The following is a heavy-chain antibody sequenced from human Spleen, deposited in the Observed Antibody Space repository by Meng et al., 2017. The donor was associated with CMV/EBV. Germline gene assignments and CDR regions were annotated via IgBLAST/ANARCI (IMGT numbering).Heavy chain of an antibody. CDR1: GFTFSSYA. CDR3: ARATGSSGWYGDAFDI. Sequence: GESLKISCAASGFTFSSYAMHWVRQTPGKGLEWVANIKQDGSEKDYVESVKGRFTISRDNAKNSLYLQMNSLRAEDTAVYYCARATGSSGWYGDAFDIWGQGTMVTVSS. V-gene: IGHV3-7*01. CDR2: IKQDGSEK. J-gene: IGHJ3*02. D-gene: IGHD6-19*01.